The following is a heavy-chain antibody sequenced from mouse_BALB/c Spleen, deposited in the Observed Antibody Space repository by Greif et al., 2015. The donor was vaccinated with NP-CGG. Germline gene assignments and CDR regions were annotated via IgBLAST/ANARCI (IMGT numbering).Heavy chain of an antibody. Sequence: QVQLQQSGAELVKPGASVKLSCKASGYTFTSYWMHWVKLRPGQGFEWIGEINPSNGGTNYTEKFKRKATLAVDKSSSRAYMQLSSLTSEDSAVYYGTISPLRYYAMDYWGQGTSVTVSS. CDR3: TISPLRYYAMDY. J-gene: IGHJ4*01. CDR2: INPSNGGT. CDR1: GYTFTSYW. V-gene: IGHV1S16*01. D-gene: IGHD1-1*01.